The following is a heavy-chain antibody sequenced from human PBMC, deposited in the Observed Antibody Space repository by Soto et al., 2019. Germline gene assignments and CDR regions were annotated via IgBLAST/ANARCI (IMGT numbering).Heavy chain of an antibody. D-gene: IGHD4-17*01. V-gene: IGHV1-69*02. CDR1: GGTFSSYT. Sequence: QVQLVQSGAEVKKPGSSVKVSCKASGGTFSSYTISWVRQAPGQGLEWMGRIIPILGIANYAQKFQGRVTITADKSTSPGDMELSSLRSQDSAVYYCAPRRDYGDCVGAFDIWGQGTMVTVCS. CDR3: APRRDYGDCVGAFDI. CDR2: IIPILGIA. J-gene: IGHJ3*02.